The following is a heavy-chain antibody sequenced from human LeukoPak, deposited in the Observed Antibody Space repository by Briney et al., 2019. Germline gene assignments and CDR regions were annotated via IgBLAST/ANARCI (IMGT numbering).Heavy chain of an antibody. CDR2: ISVGGGDT. J-gene: IGHJ4*02. CDR3: ARDLYDYVWGSLDY. CDR1: GFIFSSYV. V-gene: IGHV3-23*01. Sequence: GGSLRLSCEASGFIFSSYVMGWVRQAPGKGLEWVSSISVGGGDTFTADSVKGRFTISRDNSKNTLYLQMNSLRAEDTAVYYCARDLYDYVWGSLDYWGQGTLVTVSS. D-gene: IGHD3-16*01.